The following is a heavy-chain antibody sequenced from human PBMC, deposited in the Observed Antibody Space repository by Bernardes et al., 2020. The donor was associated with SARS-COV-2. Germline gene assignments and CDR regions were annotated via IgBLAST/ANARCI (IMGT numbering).Heavy chain of an antibody. CDR1: GFTFSSYW. V-gene: IGHV3-74*01. CDR2: IDSDGRTT. Sequence: GSRRLSCAASGFTFSSYWMHWVRQVPGTGLVWISRIDSDGRTTTYADPVRGRFTVSRDNAKSTLYLQMNSLSAEDTAVYYCTRGPIAGTPMAQVDRRFDPWGQGTLVTVSS. D-gene: IGHD1-1*01. J-gene: IGHJ5*02. CDR3: TRGPIAGTPMAQVDRRFDP.